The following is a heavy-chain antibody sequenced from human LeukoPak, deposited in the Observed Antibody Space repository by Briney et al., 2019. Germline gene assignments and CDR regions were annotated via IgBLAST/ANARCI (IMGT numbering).Heavy chain of an antibody. CDR1: GDSFSYFY. CDR2: IYNSGST. Sequence: SETLSLTCTVSGDSFSYFYWSWIRQPPGKGLEWIGYIYNSGSTNYNPSLKSRVTISLDTSKNQFSLKLSSVTAADTAVYYCARGRWLQRYFDYWGQGTLVTVSS. CDR3: ARGRWLQRYFDY. V-gene: IGHV4-59*12. J-gene: IGHJ4*02. D-gene: IGHD5-24*01.